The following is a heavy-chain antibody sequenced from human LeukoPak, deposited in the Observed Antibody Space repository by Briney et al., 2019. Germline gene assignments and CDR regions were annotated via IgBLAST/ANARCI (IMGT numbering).Heavy chain of an antibody. V-gene: IGHV3-73*01. CDR2: IRSKADSYAT. J-gene: IGHJ5*02. CDR1: GFTFSGPA. Sequence: PGGSLRLSCAASGFTFSGPAMHWVRQASGKGLEWVGRIRSKADSYATAYAASVKGRFTISRDDSKNTAYLQMNSLKTEDTAVYYCTRKEWELHGGRTWGQGTLVTVSS. D-gene: IGHD1-26*01. CDR3: TRKEWELHGGRT.